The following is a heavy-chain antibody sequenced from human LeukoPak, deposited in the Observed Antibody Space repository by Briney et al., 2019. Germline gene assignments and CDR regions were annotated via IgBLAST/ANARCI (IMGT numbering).Heavy chain of an antibody. CDR3: AIAGLAAAFDF. CDR1: GFTFSSYA. Sequence: GGSLRLSCAASGFTFSSYAMSWVRQAPGKGLEWVSAISGSGGSTYYADSVKGRFTISRDNSKNTLYLQINSLRAEDTAVYYWAIAGLAAAFDFWGQGTLVTVSS. V-gene: IGHV3-23*01. D-gene: IGHD6-13*01. J-gene: IGHJ4*02. CDR2: ISGSGGST.